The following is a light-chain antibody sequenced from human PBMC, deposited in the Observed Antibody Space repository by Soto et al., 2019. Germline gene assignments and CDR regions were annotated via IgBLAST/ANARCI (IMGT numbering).Light chain of an antibody. Sequence: IQMTQSPSSLSASVGDRVTITCRASQGIRNHLNWYLQKPGKAPKLLVYAASSLQSGVPSRFSGSGSGTDFTLTISSLQPEDSATYYCQQSYNTPNFGQGTGLEIK. V-gene: IGKV1-39*01. CDR2: AAS. CDR1: QGIRNH. J-gene: IGKJ5*01. CDR3: QQSYNTPN.